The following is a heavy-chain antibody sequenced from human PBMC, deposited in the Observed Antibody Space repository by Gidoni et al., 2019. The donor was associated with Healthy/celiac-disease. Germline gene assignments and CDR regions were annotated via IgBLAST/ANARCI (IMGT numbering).Heavy chain of an antibody. CDR2: ISSSGSTI. Sequence: QVQLVESGGGLVKPGGSLRLSCAASGFTFSDYYMRWIRQAPGKGLEWVSYISSSGSTIYYADSVKGRFTISRDNAKNSLYLQMNSLRAEDTAVYYCASTTPNYDFWSGYYGPFDYWGQGTLVTVSS. J-gene: IGHJ4*02. CDR1: GFTFSDYY. V-gene: IGHV3-11*01. CDR3: ASTTPNYDFWSGYYGPFDY. D-gene: IGHD3-3*01.